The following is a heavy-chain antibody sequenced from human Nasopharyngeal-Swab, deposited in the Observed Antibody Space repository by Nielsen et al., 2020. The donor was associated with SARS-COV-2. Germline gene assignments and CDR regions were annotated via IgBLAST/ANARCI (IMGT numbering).Heavy chain of an antibody. D-gene: IGHD6-13*01. V-gene: IGHV4-39*01. Sequence: SETLSLTCTVSGDSIAYSTFYWGWIRQTQGKGLEWIVNIYYNGNTYQNPSLKSRLTISVDKSKNQFSLQLSSVTAADTAVYYCVRSSSWYYFDYWAQGTQVTVSS. CDR3: VRSSSWYYFDY. J-gene: IGHJ4*02. CDR1: GDSIAYSTFY. CDR2: IYYNGNT.